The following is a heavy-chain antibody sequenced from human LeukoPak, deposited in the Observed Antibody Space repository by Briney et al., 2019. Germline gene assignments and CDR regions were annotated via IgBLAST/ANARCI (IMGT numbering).Heavy chain of an antibody. Sequence: SETLSLTCTVSGGSISSYYWSWIRQPPGKGLEWIGYIYYSGSTNYNPSLKSRVTISVDTSKNQFSLKLSSVTAADTAVYYSASSSLRIAARPDYWGQGNLVTVSS. J-gene: IGHJ4*02. CDR3: ASSSLRIAARPDY. CDR2: IYYSGST. CDR1: GGSISSYY. D-gene: IGHD6-6*01. V-gene: IGHV4-59*01.